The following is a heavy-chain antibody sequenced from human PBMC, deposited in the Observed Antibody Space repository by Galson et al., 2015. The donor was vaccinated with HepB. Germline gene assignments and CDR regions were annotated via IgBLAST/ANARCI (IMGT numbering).Heavy chain of an antibody. J-gene: IGHJ4*02. V-gene: IGHV7-4-1*02. D-gene: IGHD6-13*01. CDR3: ARELSRTIAAAAVDY. Sequence: SVKVSCKASGYTFTSYAMNWVRQAPGQGLEWMGWINTNTGNPTYAQGFTGRFVFSLDTSVSTAYLQISSLKAEDTAVYYCARELSRTIAAAAVDYWGQGTLVTVSS. CDR2: INTNTGNP. CDR1: GYTFTSYA.